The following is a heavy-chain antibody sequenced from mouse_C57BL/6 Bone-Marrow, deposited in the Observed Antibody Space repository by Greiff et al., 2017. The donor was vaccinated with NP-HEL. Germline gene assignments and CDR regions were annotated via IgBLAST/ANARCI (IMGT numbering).Heavy chain of an antibody. Sequence: QVQLQQSGPELVKPGASVKISCKASGYSFTSYYIHWVKQRPGQGLEWIGWIYPGSGNTKYNEKFKGKATLTADTSSSTAYMQLSSLTSEDSAVYYCARYDGYYLAWFAYWGQGTLVTVSA. CDR2: IYPGSGNT. J-gene: IGHJ3*01. CDR3: ARYDGYYLAWFAY. V-gene: IGHV1-66*01. D-gene: IGHD2-3*01. CDR1: GYSFTSYY.